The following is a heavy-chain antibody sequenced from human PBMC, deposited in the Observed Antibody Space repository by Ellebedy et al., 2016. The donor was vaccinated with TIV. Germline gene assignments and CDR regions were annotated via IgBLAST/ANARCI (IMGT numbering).Heavy chain of an antibody. J-gene: IGHJ3*02. V-gene: IGHV3-7*01. D-gene: IGHD5-24*01. CDR1: GFTFSDYY. CDR2: IRRDAGER. Sequence: GESLKISCAASGFTFSDYYMSWIRQAPGKGLEWVANIRRDAGERYYVDSVKGRFTISRDNAKNSLYLQMNSLRSEDTAVYYCARDRGGQYSSDGYYDAFDIWGQGTMVTVSS. CDR3: ARDRGGQYSSDGYYDAFDI.